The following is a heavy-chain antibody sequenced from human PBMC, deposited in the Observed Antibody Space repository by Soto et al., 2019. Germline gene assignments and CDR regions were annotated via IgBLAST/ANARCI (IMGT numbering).Heavy chain of an antibody. V-gene: IGHV3-11*01. J-gene: IGHJ4*02. CDR1: GFTFSDYY. Sequence: QVQLVESGGGLVKPGGSLRLSCAASGFTFSDYYMSWIRQAPGKGLEWVSYISSSANTIYYADSVRGRFTISRDNAKNSLYLQMNSRRAEDTAVYYWARDRYSSGWIDGYWGQGTLVTVSS. CDR2: ISSSANTI. CDR3: ARDRYSSGWIDGY. D-gene: IGHD6-19*01.